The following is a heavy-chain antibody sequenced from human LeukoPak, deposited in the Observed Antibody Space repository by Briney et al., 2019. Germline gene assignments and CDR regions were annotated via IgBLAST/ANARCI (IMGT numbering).Heavy chain of an antibody. J-gene: IGHJ4*02. V-gene: IGHV4-59*01. CDR1: GGSISSYY. Sequence: SETLSLTCTVSGGSISSYYWSWIRQPPGKGLEWIGYIYYSGSTNYNPSHKSRVTISVDTSKNQFSLKLSSVTAADTAVYYCASLSGYSSSLFDYWGQGTLVTVSS. CDR3: ASLSGYSSSLFDY. CDR2: IYYSGST. D-gene: IGHD6-13*01.